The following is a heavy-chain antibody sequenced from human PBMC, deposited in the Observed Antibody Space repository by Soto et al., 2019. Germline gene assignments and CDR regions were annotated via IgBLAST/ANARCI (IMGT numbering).Heavy chain of an antibody. CDR1: GFTFSIYA. CDR2: IGGSGGDT. Sequence: EGQLLESGGGLVHPGGSLRLSCAASGFTFSIYAMSWVRQAPGKGLEWVSTIGGSGGDTTYADFVRGRFTVSRDNSRNSLYLQMNSLRAEDTAIYYCAKDALGSGWLTDYWSRGTLLTVSS. D-gene: IGHD3-22*01. J-gene: IGHJ4*02. V-gene: IGHV3-23*01. CDR3: AKDALGSGWLTDY.